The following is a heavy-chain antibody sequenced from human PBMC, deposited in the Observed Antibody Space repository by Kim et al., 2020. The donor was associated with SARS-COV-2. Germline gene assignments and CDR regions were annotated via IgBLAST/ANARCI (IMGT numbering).Heavy chain of an antibody. CDR2: ISWNSGSI. CDR1: GFTFDDYA. Sequence: GGSLRLSCAASGFTFDDYAMHWVRQAPGKGLEWVSGISWNSGSIGYADSVKGRFTISRDNAKNSLYLQMNSLRAEDTALYYCAKGIYTALDAFDIWGQGT. V-gene: IGHV3-9*01. CDR3: AKGIYTALDAFDI. J-gene: IGHJ3*02. D-gene: IGHD5-18*01.